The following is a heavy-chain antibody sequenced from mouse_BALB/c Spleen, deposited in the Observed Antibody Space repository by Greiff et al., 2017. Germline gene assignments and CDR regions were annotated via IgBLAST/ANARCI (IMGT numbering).Heavy chain of an antibody. CDR2: ISSGGGST. V-gene: IGHV5-12-1*01. D-gene: IGHD2-1*01. Sequence: EVKLVESGGGLVKPGGSLKLSCAASGFAFSSYDMSWVRQTPEKRLEWVAYISSGGGSTYYPDTVKGRFTISRDNAKNTLYLQMSSLKSEDTAMYYCARSDYGNFLDYWGQGTSVTVSS. J-gene: IGHJ4*01. CDR3: ARSDYGNFLDY. CDR1: GFAFSSYD.